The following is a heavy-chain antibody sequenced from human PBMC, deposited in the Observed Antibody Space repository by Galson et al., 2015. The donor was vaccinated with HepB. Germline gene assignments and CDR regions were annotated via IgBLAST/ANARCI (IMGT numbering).Heavy chain of an antibody. D-gene: IGHD2-15*01. CDR2: ISAYNGNT. CDR3: ARRPGGYCSGGSCPLFDY. J-gene: IGHJ4*02. CDR1: GYTFTSYG. Sequence: SVKVSCKASGYTFTSYGISWVRQAPGQGLEWMGWISAYNGNTNYAQKLQGRVTMTTDTSTSTAYMELRSLRSDDTAVYYCARRPGGYCSGGSCPLFDYWGQGTLVTVSS. V-gene: IGHV1-18*01.